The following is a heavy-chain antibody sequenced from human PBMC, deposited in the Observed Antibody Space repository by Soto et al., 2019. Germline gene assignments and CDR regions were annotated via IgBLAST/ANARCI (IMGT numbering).Heavy chain of an antibody. J-gene: IGHJ4*02. CDR1: GGSFSGYY. V-gene: IGHV4-34*01. CDR2: INHSGST. Sequence: SETLSLTCAVYGGSFSGYYWSWIRQPPGKGLEWIGEINHSGSTNYNPSLKSRVTISVDTSKNQFSLKLSSVTAADTAVYYCARDFHDSSGYYYWGQGTLVTVSS. CDR3: ARDFHDSSGYYY. D-gene: IGHD3-22*01.